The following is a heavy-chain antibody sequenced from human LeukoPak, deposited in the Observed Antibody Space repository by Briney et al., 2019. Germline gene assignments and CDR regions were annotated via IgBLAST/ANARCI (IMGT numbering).Heavy chain of an antibody. Sequence: PGGSLRLSCAASGFTFRGYWMHWVRQAPGKGLVWVSRINGDGSSTSYEDSVKGRFTISRDNAKNTLYLQMKSLRAEDTAVYYCARDTRYGDGYKYWGQGTLVTVSS. D-gene: IGHD5-24*01. CDR1: GFTFRGYW. CDR3: ARDTRYGDGYKY. J-gene: IGHJ4*02. CDR2: INGDGSST. V-gene: IGHV3-74*01.